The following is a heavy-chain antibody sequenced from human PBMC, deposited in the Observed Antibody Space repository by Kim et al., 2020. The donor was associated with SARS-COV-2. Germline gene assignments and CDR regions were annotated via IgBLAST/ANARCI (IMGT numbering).Heavy chain of an antibody. CDR3: ARAGYYDYGMDV. V-gene: IGHV3-21*01. Sequence: FADSVKGRFTISRDNAKNSLYLQMNRLRAEDTAVYYCARAGYYDYGMDVWGQGTTVTVSS. J-gene: IGHJ6*02. D-gene: IGHD7-27*01.